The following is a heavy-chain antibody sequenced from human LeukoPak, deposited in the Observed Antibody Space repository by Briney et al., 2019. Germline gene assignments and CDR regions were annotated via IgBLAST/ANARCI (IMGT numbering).Heavy chain of an antibody. CDR2: ISSSGSTI. J-gene: IGHJ5*02. Sequence: GGSLSLSCAASGFTFSDYYMSWIRQAPGKGVEWVSHISSSGSTIYYADSVKGRFTISRDNAKNSLYLQMNSLRAEDTAVYYCLVDTAMVTGNWFDPWGQGTLVTVSS. CDR1: GFTFSDYY. D-gene: IGHD5-18*01. CDR3: LVDTAMVTGNWFDP. V-gene: IGHV3-11*01.